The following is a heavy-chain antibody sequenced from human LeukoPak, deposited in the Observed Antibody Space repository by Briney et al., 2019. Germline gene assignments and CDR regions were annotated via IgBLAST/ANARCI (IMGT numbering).Heavy chain of an antibody. Sequence: SETLSLTCTVSGGSISSYYWSWIRQPPGKGLEWIGYIYYSGSTNYNPSLKSRVTISVDTSKNQFSLKLSSVTAADTAVYYCARVYYDILTGYFDAFDIWGQGTMVTVSS. V-gene: IGHV4-59*01. CDR2: IYYSGST. CDR3: ARVYYDILTGYFDAFDI. J-gene: IGHJ3*02. D-gene: IGHD3-9*01. CDR1: GGSISSYY.